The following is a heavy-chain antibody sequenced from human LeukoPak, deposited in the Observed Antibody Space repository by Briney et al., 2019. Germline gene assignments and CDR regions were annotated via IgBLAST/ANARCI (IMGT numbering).Heavy chain of an antibody. CDR2: SIPIFGTA. J-gene: IGHJ4*02. V-gene: IGHV1-69*05. Sequence: SVNVSCKPSGRTFSSYAISWVRQAPGQGLEWMGGSIPIFGTANYAHKFQGRVTITTDESTSTAYMELSSLRSEDTAVYYCASTSPYCLGDCSIDYWGQGTLVTVSS. CDR3: ASTSPYCLGDCSIDY. D-gene: IGHD2-21*02. CDR1: GRTFSSYA.